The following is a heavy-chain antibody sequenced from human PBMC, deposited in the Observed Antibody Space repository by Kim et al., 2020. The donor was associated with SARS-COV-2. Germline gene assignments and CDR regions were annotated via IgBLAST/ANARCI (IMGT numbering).Heavy chain of an antibody. V-gene: IGHV3-23*01. J-gene: IGHJ4*02. CDR1: GFTFSSYA. Sequence: GGSLRLSCAASGFTFSSYAMSWVRQAPGKGLEWVSAISGSGGSTYYADSVKGRFTISRDNSKNTLYLQMNSLRAEDTAVYYCAKGGRAGEDPTVTTAGLDYWGQGTLVTVSS. CDR2: ISGSGGST. D-gene: IGHD4-17*01. CDR3: AKGGRAGEDPTVTTAGLDY.